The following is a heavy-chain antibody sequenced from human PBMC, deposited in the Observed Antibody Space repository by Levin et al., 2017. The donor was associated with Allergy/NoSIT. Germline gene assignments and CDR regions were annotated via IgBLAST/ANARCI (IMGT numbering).Heavy chain of an antibody. D-gene: IGHD4-17*01. CDR1: GFAFSSHY. V-gene: IGHV3-48*02. CDR2: INSGSSLI. J-gene: IGHJ4*02. CDR3: INGDYF. Sequence: GESLKISCAGSGFAFSSHYMNWVRQAPGKGLEWVSSINSGSSLIYYADSLRGPFTLSRDNAKNSLYLPMDSLRDEDTAIYYCINGDYFGGQGTLVPVSS.